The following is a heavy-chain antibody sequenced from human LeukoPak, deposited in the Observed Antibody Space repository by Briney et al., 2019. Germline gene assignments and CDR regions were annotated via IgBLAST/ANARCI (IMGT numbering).Heavy chain of an antibody. Sequence: GGSLRLSCAASGFTFSSYAMSWVRQAPGKGLEWVSAISGSGGSTYYADSVKGRFTISRDNSKNTLYLQMNSLRAEDTAVYYCATARWAPTYYYYYGMDVRGQGTTVTVSS. CDR1: GFTFSSYA. D-gene: IGHD4-23*01. CDR3: ATARWAPTYYYYYGMDV. J-gene: IGHJ6*02. CDR2: ISGSGGST. V-gene: IGHV3-23*01.